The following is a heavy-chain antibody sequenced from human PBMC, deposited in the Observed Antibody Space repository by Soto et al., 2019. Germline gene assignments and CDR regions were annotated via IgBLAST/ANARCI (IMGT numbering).Heavy chain of an antibody. D-gene: IGHD6-13*01. CDR3: AGDVSPGSSSLYLDAFDI. CDR1: GFTLSAYG. V-gene: IGHV3-7*04. J-gene: IGHJ3*02. CDR2: INRDGSKK. Sequence: EVQLEESGGDLVQPGGSLRLSCAASGFTLSAYGMTWVRQAPGKGLEWVANINRDGSKKSYLDSVRGRFTISRDNVGNSLYLQLDSLRADDTALYYYAGDVSPGSSSLYLDAFDIWGQGTMVTVSS.